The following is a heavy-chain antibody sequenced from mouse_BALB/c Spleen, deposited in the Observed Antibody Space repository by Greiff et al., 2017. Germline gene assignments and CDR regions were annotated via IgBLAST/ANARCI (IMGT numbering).Heavy chain of an antibody. CDR1: GFNIKDTY. CDR2: IDPANGNT. CDR3: AQLGYPYFDY. Sequence: EVQLQQSGAELVRSGASVKLSCTASGFNIKDTYMHWVKQRPEQGLEWIGRIDPANGNTKYDPKFPGKATITADTSSTTAYLQLSSLTSEDTAVYYCAQLGYPYFDYWGQGTTLTVSS. J-gene: IGHJ2*01. D-gene: IGHD2-2*01. V-gene: IGHV14-3*02.